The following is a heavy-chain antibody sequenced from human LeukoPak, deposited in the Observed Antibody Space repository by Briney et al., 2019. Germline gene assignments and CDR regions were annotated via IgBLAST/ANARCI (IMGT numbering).Heavy chain of an antibody. J-gene: IGHJ5*02. D-gene: IGHD2-2*01. V-gene: IGHV1-18*04. CDR3: ASDEVYCSSTTCHHWLDP. CDR2: ISAYSGNT. Sequence: ASVKVSCKAAGYTFTSYGISWVRQAPGQGLEWMGWISAYSGNTNYAQKLQGRVTMTTDTSTSTAYLELRSLRSDDPAVYCCASDEVYCSSTTCHHWLDPWGQGTLVTVSS. CDR1: GYTFTSYG.